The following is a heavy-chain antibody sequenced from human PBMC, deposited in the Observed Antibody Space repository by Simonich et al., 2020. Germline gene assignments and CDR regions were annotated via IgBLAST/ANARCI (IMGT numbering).Heavy chain of an antibody. CDR3: ARKRFLEWFFDY. J-gene: IGHJ4*02. CDR2: ISSSSSYI. Sequence: EVQLVESGGGLVKPGGSLRLSCAASGFTFSSYSMNWVRQAPGKGREWVASISSSSSYIDYADSVNGRFTISRDNAKNSLYLQMNSLRAEDTAVYYCARKRFLEWFFDYWGQGTLVTVSS. V-gene: IGHV3-21*01. D-gene: IGHD3-3*01. CDR1: GFTFSSYS.